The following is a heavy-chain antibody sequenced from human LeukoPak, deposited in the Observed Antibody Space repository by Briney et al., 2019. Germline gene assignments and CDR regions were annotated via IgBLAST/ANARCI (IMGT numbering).Heavy chain of an antibody. D-gene: IGHD2-2*01. CDR1: GYSISSGYY. J-gene: IGHJ4*02. Sequence: PSETLSLTCTVSGYSISSGYYWGWIRQPPGKGLEWIGIIYHSGSAYYNPSLKSRVTISVDTSKNQFSLKLSSVTAADTAVYYCARDADIVVVPAAMGGYWGQGTLVTVSS. CDR2: IYHSGSA. CDR3: ARDADIVVVPAAMGGY. V-gene: IGHV4-38-2*02.